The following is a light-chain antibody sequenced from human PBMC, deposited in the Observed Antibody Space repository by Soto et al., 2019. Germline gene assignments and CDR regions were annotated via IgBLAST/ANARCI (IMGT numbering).Light chain of an antibody. V-gene: IGKV3-11*01. J-gene: IGKJ1*01. CDR1: QSVSSY. Sequence: LVLTQSPAILSMSPGERATLSCRASQSVSSYFAWYQQKPGQAPRLLIYDASNRATGVPARFSGSGSGTDFTLTISNLEPEDFAVYYCQQRRYWPVTFGQGTKVDIK. CDR2: DAS. CDR3: QQRRYWPVT.